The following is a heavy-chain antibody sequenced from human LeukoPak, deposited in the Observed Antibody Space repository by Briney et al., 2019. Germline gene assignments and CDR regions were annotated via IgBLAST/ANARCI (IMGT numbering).Heavy chain of an antibody. CDR3: AKDPFRFDWLLSFDY. D-gene: IGHD3-9*01. V-gene: IGHV3-23*01. Sequence: GGSLRLSCAASGFTFSSYAMSWVRQAPGKGLEWVSAISGSGGSTYYADSVKGRFTISRDNSKNTLYLQMNSLRAEDTAVYYCAKDPFRFDWLLSFDYWGQGTLVTVSS. CDR2: ISGSGGST. CDR1: GFTFSSYA. J-gene: IGHJ4*02.